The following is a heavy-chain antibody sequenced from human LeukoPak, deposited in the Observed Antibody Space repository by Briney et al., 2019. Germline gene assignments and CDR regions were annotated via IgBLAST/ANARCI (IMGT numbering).Heavy chain of an antibody. V-gene: IGHV3-21*01. J-gene: IGHJ4*02. CDR2: ISSSSSYI. D-gene: IGHD3-10*01. CDR3: ARDYYGSGSYYPALDH. Sequence: PGGSLRLSCAASGFTFGSYSMNWVRQAPGKGLEWVSSISSSSSYIYYADSVKGRFTISRDNAKNSLYLQMNSLRAEDTAVYYCARDYYGSGSYYPALDHWGQGTLVTVSS. CDR1: GFTFGSYS.